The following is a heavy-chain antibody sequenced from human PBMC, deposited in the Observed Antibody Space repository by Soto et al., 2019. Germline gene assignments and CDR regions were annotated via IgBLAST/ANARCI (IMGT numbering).Heavy chain of an antibody. J-gene: IGHJ6*02. CDR2: IKSDGSSI. CDR3: ARDSPPFPPAPDSNDGMDF. Sequence: EVQLVESGGGLVQPGGSLRLSCAASGFAFSRYWMHWVRQAPGKGLVWVARIKSDGSSINYADSVRGRFTISRDNANNTLYLQMNNLGAADTAVYFCARDSPPFPPAPDSNDGMDFWGQGTTVTVS. CDR1: GFAFSRYW. V-gene: IGHV3-74*01. D-gene: IGHD1-1*01.